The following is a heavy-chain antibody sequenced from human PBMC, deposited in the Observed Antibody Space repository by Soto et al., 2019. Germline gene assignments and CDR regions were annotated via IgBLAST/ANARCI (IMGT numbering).Heavy chain of an antibody. CDR3: ARATPGYCISPTCYAWYFDL. CDR1: GGSISSGDYY. CDR2: IYHSGTT. D-gene: IGHD2-2*01. J-gene: IGHJ2*01. Sequence: SETLSLTCTVSGGSISSGDYYWSWIRQPPGKGLEWIGYIYHSGTTYYNPSLKSRVTMSVDRSENQFSLILSSVSAADTAVYYCARATPGYCISPTCYAWYFDLWGRGTLVNVSS. V-gene: IGHV4-30-2*01.